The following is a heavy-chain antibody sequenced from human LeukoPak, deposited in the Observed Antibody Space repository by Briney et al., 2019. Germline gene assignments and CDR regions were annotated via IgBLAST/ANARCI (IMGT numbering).Heavy chain of an antibody. D-gene: IGHD3-22*01. CDR2: ISYDGSNK. CDR1: GFTFSTYA. J-gene: IGHJ4*02. CDR3: TRENYDRSGYYRY. Sequence: GGSLRLSCAASGFTFSTYAMHWVRHAPGKGLEWVAVISYDGSNKYYADSVKGRFTISRDNSKNTLYLQMNSLRTEDTAVYYCTRENYDRSGYYRYWGQGTLVTVSS. V-gene: IGHV3-30-3*01.